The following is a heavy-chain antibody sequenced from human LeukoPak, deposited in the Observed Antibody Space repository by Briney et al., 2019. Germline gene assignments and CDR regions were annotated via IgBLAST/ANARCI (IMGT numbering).Heavy chain of an antibody. V-gene: IGHV3-7*01. Sequence: GGSLRLSCEASGFTFSNYSMNWVRQVPGKGLECVANIKEDGSEKYYVDSVKGRFTISRDNSKNTLYLQMNSLRPEDTAVYYCARGLAYYYDSSAYFLDYWGQGTLVTVSS. CDR3: ARGLAYYYDSSAYFLDY. CDR1: GFTFSNYS. CDR2: IKEDGSEK. J-gene: IGHJ4*02. D-gene: IGHD3-22*01.